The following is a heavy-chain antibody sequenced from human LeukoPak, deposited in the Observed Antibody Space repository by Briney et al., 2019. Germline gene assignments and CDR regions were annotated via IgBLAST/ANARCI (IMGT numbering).Heavy chain of an antibody. D-gene: IGHD6-13*01. J-gene: IGHJ4*02. V-gene: IGHV1-18*01. CDR3: ARDRIAAAGGSLADY. Sequence: ASVKVSCKASGYTFTSYGISWLRQAPGQGLEWMGWISAYNGNTNYAQKLQGRVTMTTDTSTSTAYMELRSLRPDDTAVYYCARDRIAAAGGSLADYWGQGTLVTVSS. CDR1: GYTFTSYG. CDR2: ISAYNGNT.